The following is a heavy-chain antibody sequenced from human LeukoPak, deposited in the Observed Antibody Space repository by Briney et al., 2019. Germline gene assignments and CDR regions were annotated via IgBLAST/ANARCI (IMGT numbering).Heavy chain of an antibody. J-gene: IGHJ4*02. Sequence: ASVKVSRKASGYTFTGSYIHWVRQAPGQGLEWMGWINPASGATHYAQKFQDRVTMTRDTSITTGYMELSGLISDDTAIYYGASYYDSSGYHPSRFDYWGQGTLVTVSS. V-gene: IGHV1-2*02. CDR1: GYTFTGSY. CDR3: ASYYDSSGYHPSRFDY. CDR2: INPASGAT. D-gene: IGHD3-22*01.